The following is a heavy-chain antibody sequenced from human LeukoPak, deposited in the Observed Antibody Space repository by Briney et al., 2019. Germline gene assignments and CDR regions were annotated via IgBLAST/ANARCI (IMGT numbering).Heavy chain of an antibody. Sequence: GGSLRLSCAASGFTFDDYAMHWVRQAPGKGLEWVSLISWDGGSTYYADSVKGRFTISRDNSKNSLYLQMNSLRAEDTALYYCAKGGGYEAQYYYYYLDVWGKGTTVTISS. J-gene: IGHJ6*03. CDR2: ISWDGGST. D-gene: IGHD5-12*01. CDR1: GFTFDDYA. CDR3: AKGGGYEAQYYYYYLDV. V-gene: IGHV3-43D*03.